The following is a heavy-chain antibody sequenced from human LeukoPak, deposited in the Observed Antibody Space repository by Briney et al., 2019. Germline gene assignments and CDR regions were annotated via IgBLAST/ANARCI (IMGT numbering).Heavy chain of an antibody. V-gene: IGHV4-4*07. CDR2: IYTSGST. CDR1: GGSISSYY. Sequence: PSETLSLTCTVSGGSISSYYWSWIRQPAGKGLEWIGRIYTSGSTNYNPSLKSRVTMSVDTSKNQFSLKLSSVTAADTAVYYWARNWYYYDSSGYVEVVEAFDIWGQGTMVTVSS. CDR3: ARNWYYYDSSGYVEVVEAFDI. D-gene: IGHD3-22*01. J-gene: IGHJ3*02.